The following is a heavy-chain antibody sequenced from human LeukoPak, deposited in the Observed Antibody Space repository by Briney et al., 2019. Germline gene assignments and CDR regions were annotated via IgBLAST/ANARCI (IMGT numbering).Heavy chain of an antibody. J-gene: IGHJ4*02. Sequence: SETLSLTCTVSGDSVRSHFWSWIRQHPGKGLEWIGFIYYGGNTNYNPSFKSRVTISLDTSQSQFSLRLSSVTAADTAVYYCVRLRDRSTGWPFDCWGQGTLVTVSS. CDR3: VRLRDRSTGWPFDC. CDR1: GDSVRSHF. V-gene: IGHV4-59*08. CDR2: IYYGGNT. D-gene: IGHD6-19*01.